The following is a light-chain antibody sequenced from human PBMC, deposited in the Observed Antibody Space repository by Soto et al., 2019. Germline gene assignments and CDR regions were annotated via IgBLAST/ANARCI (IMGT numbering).Light chain of an antibody. J-gene: IGKJ3*01. V-gene: IGKV3-11*01. CDR3: QQYGLSPFT. CDR1: QSVNSY. Sequence: EIVLTQSPATLSLSPGERATLSCRASQSVNSYLAWYQQKPGQAPRLLIYDASNRANGIPARFSGSGSGTDFTLTIRRLGPEDSAVYFCQQYGLSPFTFGPGTKVDIK. CDR2: DAS.